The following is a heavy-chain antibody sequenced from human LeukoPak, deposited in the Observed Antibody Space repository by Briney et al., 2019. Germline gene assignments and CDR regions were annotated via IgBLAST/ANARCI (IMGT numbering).Heavy chain of an antibody. D-gene: IGHD6-6*01. Sequence: PGGSLRLSCAASGFTFSSYAMSWVRQTPGKGLDWVSTISATGDGTVYADSVKGRFTISRDNSKNTLLLQMNSLRADDTAVYYCAKDWATLPSRLSRFDSWGQGILVTVSS. CDR1: GFTFSSYA. J-gene: IGHJ4*02. V-gene: IGHV3-23*01. CDR3: AKDWATLPSRLSRFDS. CDR2: ISATGDGT.